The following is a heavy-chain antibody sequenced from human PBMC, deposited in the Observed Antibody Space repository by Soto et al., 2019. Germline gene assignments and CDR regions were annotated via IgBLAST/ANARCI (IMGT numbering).Heavy chain of an antibody. CDR2: ISWNSGSI. J-gene: IGHJ5*02. V-gene: IGHV3-9*01. CDR3: AKSKAAAAWFDP. CDR1: GFTFDDYA. D-gene: IGHD6-13*01. Sequence: EVQLVESGGGLVQPGRSLRLSCAACGFTFDDYAMHWVRQDPGKGLEWVSGISWNSGSIGYADSVKGRFTSSRDNAKNSLYLQMNSLRAEDTALYYCAKSKAAAAWFDPWGQGTLVTVSS.